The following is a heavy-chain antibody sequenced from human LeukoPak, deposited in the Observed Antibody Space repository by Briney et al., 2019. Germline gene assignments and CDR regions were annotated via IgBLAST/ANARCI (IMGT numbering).Heavy chain of an antibody. V-gene: IGHV3-21*01. CDR2: ISSSRSYI. J-gene: IGHJ3*02. D-gene: IGHD6-6*01. Sequence: PGGSLRLSCAASGFTFSSYSMNWVRQAPGKGLEWVSSISSSRSYIYYADSVKGRFTISRDNAKNSLYLQMNSLRAEDTAVYYCARVSIAARIDAFDIWGQGTMVTVSS. CDR3: ARVSIAARIDAFDI. CDR1: GFTFSSYS.